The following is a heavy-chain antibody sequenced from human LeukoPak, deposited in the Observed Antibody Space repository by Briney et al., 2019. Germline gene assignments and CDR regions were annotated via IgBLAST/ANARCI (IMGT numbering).Heavy chain of an antibody. CDR3: ARLGGNWNAPGDY. CDR2: ISWNGGTT. J-gene: IGHJ4*02. D-gene: IGHD1-1*01. Sequence: PGGSLRLSCAASGFTFDDYGMSWVRQAPGKGLEWVSGISWNGGTTGYADSVKGRFTISRDDAKNSLYLQMNGLRAEDTALYYCARLGGNWNAPGDYWGQGTLVTVSS. CDR1: GFTFDDYG. V-gene: IGHV3-20*04.